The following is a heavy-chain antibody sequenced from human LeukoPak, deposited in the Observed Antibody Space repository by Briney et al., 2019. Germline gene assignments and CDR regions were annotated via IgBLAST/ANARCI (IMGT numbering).Heavy chain of an antibody. CDR1: GFTFSDYY. J-gene: IGHJ4*02. Sequence: PGGSLRLSCAASGFTFSDYYMSWIRQAPGKGLEWVSYISNSGSTIYYADSVKGRFFISRDNAKNTLYLQMNSLRAEDTAVYYCARAYSSSWHGGALDYWGQGTLVTVSS. CDR3: ARAYSSSWHGGALDY. CDR2: ISNSGSTI. V-gene: IGHV3-11*04. D-gene: IGHD6-13*01.